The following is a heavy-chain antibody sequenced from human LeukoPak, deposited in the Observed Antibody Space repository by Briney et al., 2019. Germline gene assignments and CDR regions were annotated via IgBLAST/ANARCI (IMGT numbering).Heavy chain of an antibody. J-gene: IGHJ4*02. CDR2: IYYGGNT. V-gene: IGHV4-61*01. D-gene: IGHD3-22*01. CDR1: GDSVSSSNYY. CDR3: ARGPRYAYDSSALVLDF. Sequence: PSETLSLTCAVSGDSVSSSNYYWSWIRQPPGKGLEWIGYIYYGGNTNYNPSLQSRVTISVDTSKSQFSLKLSSVTAADTAVYYCARGPRYAYDSSALVLDFWGQGTLVSVSS.